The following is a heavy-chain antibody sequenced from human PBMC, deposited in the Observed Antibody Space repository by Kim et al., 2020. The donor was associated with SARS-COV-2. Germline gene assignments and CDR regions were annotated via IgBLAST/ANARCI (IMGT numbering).Heavy chain of an antibody. V-gene: IGHV3-48*03. D-gene: IGHD6-13*01. CDR3: ARDFSSPSSFVPIAAAGHYYYYGMDV. J-gene: IGHJ6*02. CDR1: GFTFSSYE. CDR2: ISSSGSTI. Sequence: GGSLRLSCAASGFTFSSYEMNWVRQAPGKGLEWVSYISSSGSTIYYADSVKGRFTISRDNAKNSLYLQMNSLRAEDTAVYYCARDFSSPSSFVPIAAAGHYYYYGMDVWGQGTTVTVSS.